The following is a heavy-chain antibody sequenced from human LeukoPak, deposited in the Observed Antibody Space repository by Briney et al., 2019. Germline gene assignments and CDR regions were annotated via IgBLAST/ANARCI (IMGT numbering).Heavy chain of an antibody. J-gene: IGHJ4*02. Sequence: ASVKVSCKASGYTFTSYGISWVRQAPGQGLEWMGWISAYNGNTNYAQKLQGRVTMTRNTSISTAYMELSSLRSEDTAVYYCVNRGGFFDYWGQGTLVTVSS. D-gene: IGHD3-10*01. CDR3: VNRGGFFDY. V-gene: IGHV1-18*01. CDR1: GYTFTSYG. CDR2: ISAYNGNT.